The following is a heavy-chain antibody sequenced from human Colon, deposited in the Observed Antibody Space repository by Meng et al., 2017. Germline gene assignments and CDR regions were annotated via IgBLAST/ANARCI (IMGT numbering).Heavy chain of an antibody. CDR2: IIPIFGTA. V-gene: IGHV1-69*05. D-gene: IGHD3-10*01. J-gene: IGHJ2*01. CDR3: ARRVSYYGSGSYYKSWYFDL. Sequence: SAKVSCKASGGTFSSYAISWVRQAPGQGLEWMGGIIPIFGTANYAQKFQGRVTITTDESTSTAYMELSSLRSEDTAVYYCARRVSYYGSGSYYKSWYFDLWGRGTLVTVSS. CDR1: GGTFSSYA.